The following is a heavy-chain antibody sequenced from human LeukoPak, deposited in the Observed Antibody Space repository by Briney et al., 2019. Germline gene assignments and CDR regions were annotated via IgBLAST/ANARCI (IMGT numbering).Heavy chain of an antibody. D-gene: IGHD3-10*01. V-gene: IGHV1-2*02. CDR1: GYTFTGYY. CDR3: ARDVGHYYGSGSYYRIPDYFDY. CDR2: INPNSGGT. Sequence: GASVKVSCKASGYTFTGYYMHWVRQAPGQGLEGMGWINPNSGGTNYAQKFQGRVTMTRDTSISTAYMELSRLRSDDTAVYYCARDVGHYYGSGSYYRIPDYFDYWGQGTLVTVSS. J-gene: IGHJ4*02.